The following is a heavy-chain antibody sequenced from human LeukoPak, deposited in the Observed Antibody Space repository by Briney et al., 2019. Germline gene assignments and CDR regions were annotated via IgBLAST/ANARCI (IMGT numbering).Heavy chain of an antibody. D-gene: IGHD3-22*01. CDR1: GFTFSSYW. CDR2: IKQDGSEK. V-gene: IGHV3-7*01. CDR3: ARELRYYDSSGSRSFDQ. J-gene: IGHJ4*02. Sequence: PGGSLRLSCAASGFTFSSYWMSWVRQAPGKGLEWVANIKQDGSEKYYVDSVKGRFTISRDNAKNSLYLQMNSLRAEDTAVYYCARELRYYDSSGSRSFDQWGQGTLVTVSS.